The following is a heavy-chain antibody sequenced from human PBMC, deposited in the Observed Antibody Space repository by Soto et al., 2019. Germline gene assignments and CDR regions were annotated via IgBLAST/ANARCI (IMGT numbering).Heavy chain of an antibody. J-gene: IGHJ6*02. D-gene: IGHD6-6*01. CDR1: GYNFTNYW. CDR2: IYPGDSNT. V-gene: IGHV5-51*01. Sequence: GESLKISCKGSGYNFTNYWIGWVRQMPGKGLEWMGVIYPGDSNTRYSPSFEGQVSISAAKSIGTAYLQMNSLRAEDTAVYYCAENAESGIAARPWVVKQWLVSDPMDVWGQGTTVTVSS. CDR3: AENAESGIAARPWVVKQWLVSDPMDV.